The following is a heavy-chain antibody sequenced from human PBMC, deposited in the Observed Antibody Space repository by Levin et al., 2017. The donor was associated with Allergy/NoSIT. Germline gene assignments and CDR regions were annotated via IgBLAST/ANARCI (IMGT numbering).Heavy chain of an antibody. Sequence: GGSLRLSCAASGFTFDDYAMHWVRQAPGKGLEWVSGISWNSGSIGYADSVKGRFTISRDNAKNSLYLQMNSLRAEDTALYYCAKDMRYSSSFVVVDYWGQGTLVTVSS. D-gene: IGHD6-6*01. CDR3: AKDMRYSSSFVVVDY. CDR1: GFTFDDYA. J-gene: IGHJ4*02. V-gene: IGHV3-9*01. CDR2: ISWNSGSI.